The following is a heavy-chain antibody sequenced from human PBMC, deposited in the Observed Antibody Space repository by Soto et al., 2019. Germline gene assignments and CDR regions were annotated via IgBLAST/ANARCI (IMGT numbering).Heavy chain of an antibody. CDR3: ATANNTSPFDY. V-gene: IGHV1-58*01. CDR2: IIVDSGNT. Sequence: ASVKFSCKASGFTFADSAVQWVRQARGQSLEWIGRIIVDSGNTKSAEKFTERVSMSWDMSTSTAFMELRSLSSDDTAVYYCATANNTSPFDYWGLGTLVTVSS. D-gene: IGHD1-26*01. J-gene: IGHJ4*02. CDR1: GFTFADSA.